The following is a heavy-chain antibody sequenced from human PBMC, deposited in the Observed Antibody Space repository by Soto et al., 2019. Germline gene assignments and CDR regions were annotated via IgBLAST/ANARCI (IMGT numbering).Heavy chain of an antibody. CDR2: VAYSWNS. J-gene: IGHJ4*01. V-gene: IGHV4-59*01. CDR3: ARGWCSEAGRFHFDN. D-gene: IGHD6-19*01. Sequence: SETLSLTCSVSGGSINTYYWSWIRQPPGKGLERIGYVAYSWNSDSSPSLKSRVTISIDTSKKEVSLKLNSVTAADTALSHCARGWCSEAGRFHFDNLG. CDR1: GGSINTYY.